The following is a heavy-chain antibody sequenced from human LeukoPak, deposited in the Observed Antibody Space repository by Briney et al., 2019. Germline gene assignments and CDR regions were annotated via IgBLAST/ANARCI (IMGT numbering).Heavy chain of an antibody. V-gene: IGHV3-7*03. CDR2: IKPDGSET. J-gene: IGHJ4*02. CDR3: VRGGKTAEPGIPPFGY. D-gene: IGHD6-19*01. CDR1: GFTFSTLW. Sequence: GGSLRLSCAASGFTFSTLWMSWVRRAPGKGLYWVANIKPDGSETYYVDSAKGRLTISRDNAKNSLYLQKDSLRAEDTGVYYCVRGGKTAEPGIPPFGYWGQGTLVTVAS.